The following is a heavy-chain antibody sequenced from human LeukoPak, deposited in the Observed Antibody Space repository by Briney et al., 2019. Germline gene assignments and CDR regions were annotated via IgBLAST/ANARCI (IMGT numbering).Heavy chain of an antibody. Sequence: SETLSLTCGVYSGSFSGYCWSWIRQPPGKGLEWIGEIYYSGNTKYSPSLKNRVTISVDTSKNQVSLNLGSVTAGDTAVYFCARHGGWYFDSWGQGILVTVSS. V-gene: IGHV4-34*01. D-gene: IGHD6-19*01. CDR2: IYYSGNT. J-gene: IGHJ4*02. CDR3: ARHGGWYFDS. CDR1: SGSFSGYC.